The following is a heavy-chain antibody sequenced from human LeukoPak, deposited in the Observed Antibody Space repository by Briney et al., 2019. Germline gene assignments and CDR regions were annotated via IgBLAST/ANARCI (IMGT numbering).Heavy chain of an antibody. D-gene: IGHD2/OR15-2a*01. J-gene: IGHJ6*02. Sequence: PGGSLRLSCKVSGFKFDDHGMHWVRQVPGKGLEWVSGISWSSSSLGYADSVKGRFTISRDNAKNSVFLQMDGLRPEDTALYYCAKDVSTGGVAAGYFHGLDVWGQGTTVTVSS. CDR2: ISWSSSSL. V-gene: IGHV3-9*01. CDR3: AKDVSTGGVAAGYFHGLDV. CDR1: GFKFDDHG.